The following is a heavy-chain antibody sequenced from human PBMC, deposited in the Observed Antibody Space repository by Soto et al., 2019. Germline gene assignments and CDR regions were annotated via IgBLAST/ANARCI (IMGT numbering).Heavy chain of an antibody. Sequence: PSENLSLTCTVSGGSITSRSYYWGWIRQPPGKGLEWIGSIYYSGSTYYNPSLKSRVTISVDTSKNQFSLKLSSVTAADTAVYYCATQEVGGSYVYTFDPWGQGTLVTVSS. D-gene: IGHD1-26*01. CDR2: IYYSGST. J-gene: IGHJ5*02. CDR1: GGSITSRSYY. V-gene: IGHV4-39*01. CDR3: ATQEVGGSYVYTFDP.